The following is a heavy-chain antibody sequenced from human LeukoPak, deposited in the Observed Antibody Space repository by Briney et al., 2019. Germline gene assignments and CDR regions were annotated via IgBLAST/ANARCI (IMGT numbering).Heavy chain of an antibody. V-gene: IGHV3-64*02. D-gene: IGHD2-2*01. Sequence: GGSLRLSCAASGFTFSTYAMHWVRQAPGKGLEYVSAISTNGDSTYYADSVKGRFTISRDNTKNTLFLQMGSLRADDMAVYYCARWGSTSCYDYWGQGTLVTVSS. CDR2: ISTNGDST. CDR3: ARWGSTSCYDY. J-gene: IGHJ4*02. CDR1: GFTFSTYA.